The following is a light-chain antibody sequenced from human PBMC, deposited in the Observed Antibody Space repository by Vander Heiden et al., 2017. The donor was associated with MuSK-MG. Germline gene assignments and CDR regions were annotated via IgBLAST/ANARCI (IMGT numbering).Light chain of an antibody. CDR3: QQRSTWRST. Sequence: IVLTQSPATLSLSPGVRATLPCRASQSVTTYVAWYQQKPVQAPRLLIYVASNRATGTPARFSGSGSGTDFTLTITILEPEDSAVYYCQQRSTWRSTFGQGTKVEIK. CDR1: QSVTTY. V-gene: IGKV3-11*01. CDR2: VAS. J-gene: IGKJ2*01.